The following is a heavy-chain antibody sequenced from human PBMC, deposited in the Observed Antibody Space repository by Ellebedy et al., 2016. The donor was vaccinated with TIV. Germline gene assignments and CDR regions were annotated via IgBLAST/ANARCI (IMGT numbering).Heavy chain of an antibody. CDR2: ISGSNT. CDR1: GFTFSNYA. CDR3: AKVRSYCGSTTCLTPHGLDV. V-gene: IGHV3-23*01. J-gene: IGHJ6*02. D-gene: IGHD2-2*01. Sequence: PGGSLRLSCAASGFTFSNYAMCRVRQAPGKGLEWVSTISGSNTYYADSVRGRLTISRDNSRNTLYLQINSLRAEDTAVYYCAKVRSYCGSTTCLTPHGLDVWGQGTTVTVSS.